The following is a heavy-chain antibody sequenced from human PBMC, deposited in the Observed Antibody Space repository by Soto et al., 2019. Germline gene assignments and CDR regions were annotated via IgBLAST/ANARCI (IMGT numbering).Heavy chain of an antibody. V-gene: IGHV3-7*01. CDR3: ARWPNYYDRSSYLRQEYFDY. CDR2: IKQDVSEE. D-gene: IGHD3-22*01. CDR1: GFAFSAYW. Sequence: GGSLRLSCAASGFAFSAYWMSWVRQAPGKGLEWVANIKQDVSEEYYVDSVKGRFTISRDTAKNSLFLQLNSLRAEDTAVYYCARWPNYYDRSSYLRQEYFDYWGRGTLVTVSS. J-gene: IGHJ4*02.